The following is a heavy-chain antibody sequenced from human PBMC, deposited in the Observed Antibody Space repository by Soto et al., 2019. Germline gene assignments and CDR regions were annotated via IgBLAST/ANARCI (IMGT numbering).Heavy chain of an antibody. CDR3: AGLVYYYDSSGYYWGGWFDP. CDR1: GGTFSSYA. Sequence: QVQLVQSGAEVKKPGSSVKVSCKASGGTFSSYAISWVRQAPGQGLEWMGGIIPIFGTANYAQKFQGRVTISADESTSTGYMELSSLRSEDKAVYYCAGLVYYYDSSGYYWGGWFDPWGQGTLVTVSS. V-gene: IGHV1-69*01. D-gene: IGHD3-22*01. CDR2: IIPIFGTA. J-gene: IGHJ5*02.